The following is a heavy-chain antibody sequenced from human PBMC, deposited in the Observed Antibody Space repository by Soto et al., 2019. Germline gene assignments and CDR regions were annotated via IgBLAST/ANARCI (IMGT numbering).Heavy chain of an antibody. V-gene: IGHV3-23*01. CDR3: AKDLGGGFLEWLSYFDY. Sequence: GGSLRLSCAASGFTCSSYAFSRVRQAPGKGLEWVSGNIGSGGSTYYADSVKGRFSISRDYSKNSLCLQMNSLRAEDTAVYYCAKDLGGGFLEWLSYFDYWGQGTLVTVSS. J-gene: IGHJ4*02. CDR2: NIGSGGST. CDR1: GFTCSSYA. D-gene: IGHD3-3*01.